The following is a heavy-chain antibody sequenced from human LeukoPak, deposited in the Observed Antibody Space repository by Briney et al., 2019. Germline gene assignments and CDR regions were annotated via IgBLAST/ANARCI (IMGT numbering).Heavy chain of an antibody. Sequence: ASVKVSCKASGYTFTSYYMHWVRQAPGQGLEWMGIINPSGGSTSYAQKFQGRVTMTRDTSTSTVYMELSSLRSEDTAVYYCARDGTKYYYDSSAPDYWGQGTLVTVSS. J-gene: IGHJ4*02. V-gene: IGHV1-46*01. CDR1: GYTFTSYY. CDR3: ARDGTKYYYDSSAPDY. D-gene: IGHD3-22*01. CDR2: INPSGGST.